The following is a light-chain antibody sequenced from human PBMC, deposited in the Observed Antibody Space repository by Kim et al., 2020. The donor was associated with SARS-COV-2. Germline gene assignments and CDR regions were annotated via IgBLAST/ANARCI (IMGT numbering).Light chain of an antibody. CDR3: QQRSDWLT. J-gene: IGKJ4*01. CDR2: EAS. CDR1: QKVGSY. V-gene: IGKV3-11*01. Sequence: SLSPRDRATLSCRASQKVGSYLAWYQQKPGQAPRLVIYEASKRATGIPARFSGSGSGTDFTLSISSLEPEDFAIYHCQQRSDWLTFGGGTKVDIK.